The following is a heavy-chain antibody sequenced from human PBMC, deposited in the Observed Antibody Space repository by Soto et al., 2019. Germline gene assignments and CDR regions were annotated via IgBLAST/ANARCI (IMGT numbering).Heavy chain of an antibody. CDR2: IIPIFGTA. V-gene: IGHV1-69*13. D-gene: IGHD3-22*01. Sequence: ASVKVSCKASGGTFSSYAISWVRQAPGQGLEWMGGIIPIFGTANYAQKFQGRVTITADESTSTAYMELSSLRSEDTAVYYCARAPYYYDSSGSPYAGAFDIWGQGTMVTV. J-gene: IGHJ3*02. CDR1: GGTFSSYA. CDR3: ARAPYYYDSSGSPYAGAFDI.